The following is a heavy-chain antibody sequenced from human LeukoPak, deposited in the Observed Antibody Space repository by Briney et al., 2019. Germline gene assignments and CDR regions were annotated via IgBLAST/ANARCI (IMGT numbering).Heavy chain of an antibody. CDR1: GGSISSYY. V-gene: IGHV4-59*01. CDR2: IYYSGST. D-gene: IGHD6-13*01. Sequence: SETLSLTRTVSGGSISSYYWSWIRQPPRKGLEWIGYIYYSGSTNYNPSLKSRVTISVDTSKNQFSLKLSSVTAADTAVYYCARVNSSSWYGYYMDVWGKGTTVTVSS. CDR3: ARVNSSSWYGYYMDV. J-gene: IGHJ6*03.